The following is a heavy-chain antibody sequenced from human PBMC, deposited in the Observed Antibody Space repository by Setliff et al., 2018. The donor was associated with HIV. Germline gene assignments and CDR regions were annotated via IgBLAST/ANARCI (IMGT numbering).Heavy chain of an antibody. J-gene: IGHJ6*03. V-gene: IGHV2-26*01. CDR1: GFSLTNARMG. D-gene: IGHD6-19*01. CDR3: ARIHSSADYYYMDV. Sequence: SGPTLVNPTETLTLTCTVSGFSLTNARMGVSWIRQPPGKALEWLAHIFSNDEKSYSTSLKSRLTISKDTSKNQVVLTMTNMDPVDTATYYCARIHSSADYYYMDVWGKGTTVTVSS. CDR2: IFSNDEK.